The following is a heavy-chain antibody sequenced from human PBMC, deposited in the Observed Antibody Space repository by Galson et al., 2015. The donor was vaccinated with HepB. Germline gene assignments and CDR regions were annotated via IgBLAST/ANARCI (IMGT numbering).Heavy chain of an antibody. CDR3: ARYFYVDTAMAIFDY. Sequence: LSLTCAVYGGSFSGYYWSWIRQPPGKGLEWIGEINHSGSTNYNPSLKSRVNISVDTSKNQFSLKLSSVTAADTAVYYCARYFYVDTAMAIFDYWGQGTLVTVSS. CDR2: INHSGST. V-gene: IGHV4-34*01. CDR1: GGSFSGYY. J-gene: IGHJ4*02. D-gene: IGHD5-18*01.